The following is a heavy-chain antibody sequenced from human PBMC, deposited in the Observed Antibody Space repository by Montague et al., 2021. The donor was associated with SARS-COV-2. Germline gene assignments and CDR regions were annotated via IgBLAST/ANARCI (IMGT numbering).Heavy chain of an antibody. J-gene: IGHJ6*02. D-gene: IGHD3-10*01. CDR3: AGTLLWFGELLYYYGMDV. V-gene: IGHV3-33*01. CDR2: IWYDESNK. CDR1: GFTFSSYG. Sequence: SLRLACAASGFTFSSYGMHWVRQAPGKGLEWVAVIWYDESNKYYADSVKGRFTISRDNSKNTLYLQMNSLRAEDTAVYYCAGTLLWFGELLYYYGMDVWGQGTTVTVSS.